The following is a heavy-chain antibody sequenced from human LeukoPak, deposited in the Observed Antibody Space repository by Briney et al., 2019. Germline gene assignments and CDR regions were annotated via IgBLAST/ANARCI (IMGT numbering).Heavy chain of an antibody. CDR2: INGDGSEK. J-gene: IGHJ5*02. V-gene: IGHV3-7*01. CDR1: GFTFSSYW. D-gene: IGHD5-24*01. Sequence: GGSLRLSCAASGFTFSSYWMSWVCLAPGTGLGRVANINGDGSEKWYADSVKGRFTISRDNAQNSVHLQMNSLSAEDTAVYHCARDEYRSRWLHPWGQGTVVTVTS. CDR3: ARDEYRSRWLHP.